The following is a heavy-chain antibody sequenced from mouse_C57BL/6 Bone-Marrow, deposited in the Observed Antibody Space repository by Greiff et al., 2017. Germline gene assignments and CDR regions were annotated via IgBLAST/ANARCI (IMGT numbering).Heavy chain of an antibody. CDR2: INPNNGGT. Sequence: VQLQQSGPELVKPGASVKISCKASGYTFTDYYMNWVKQSHGKSLEWIGDINPNNGGTSYNQKFKGKATLTVDKSSSTAYMELRSLTSEDSAVYYCAREGIYDGSYFDYWGQGTTLTVSS. CDR1: GYTFTDYY. J-gene: IGHJ2*01. V-gene: IGHV1-26*01. D-gene: IGHD2-3*01. CDR3: AREGIYDGSYFDY.